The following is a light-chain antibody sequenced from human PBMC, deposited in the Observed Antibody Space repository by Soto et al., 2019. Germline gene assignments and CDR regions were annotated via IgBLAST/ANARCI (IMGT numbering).Light chain of an antibody. J-gene: IGKJ1*01. CDR3: QQSYISPPT. Sequence: DIQMTQSLASLSGSVGDRVTITCRASQTISSWLAWYQQKPGKAPKLLIYKASTLKSGVPSRFSGSGSGAEFTLTISSLQPEDFATYYCQQSYISPPTFGQVSKVAIK. CDR1: QTISSW. CDR2: KAS. V-gene: IGKV1-5*03.